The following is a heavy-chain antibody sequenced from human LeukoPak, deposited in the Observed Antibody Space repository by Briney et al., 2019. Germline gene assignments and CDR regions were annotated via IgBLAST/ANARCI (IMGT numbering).Heavy chain of an antibody. CDR2: IYHNGGT. J-gene: IGHJ4*02. CDR1: GYSISSTFY. D-gene: IGHD6-19*01. V-gene: IGHV4-38-2*02. Sequence: SETLSLTCTVSGYSISSTFYWGWIRQPPGKGLEWIGSIYHNGGTYYSPSLKSRVTMSVDTSKNQFSLKVNSVSAADTVVYYCARRLRYSSGWSFDYWGQGTLVTVSS. CDR3: ARRLRYSSGWSFDY.